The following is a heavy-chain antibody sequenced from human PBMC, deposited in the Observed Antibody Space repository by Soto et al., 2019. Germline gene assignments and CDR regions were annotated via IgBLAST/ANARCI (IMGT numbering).Heavy chain of an antibody. CDR3: ASAVAAGPFYDI. V-gene: IGHV3-33*01. Sequence: GGSLRLSCAASGFTFSSYGMHWVRQAPGKGLEWVAVIWYDGSNKYYADSVKGRFTISRDNSKNTLYLQMNSLRAEDTVVYYCASAVAAGPFYDIWGQGTMVTVSS. J-gene: IGHJ3*02. CDR2: IWYDGSNK. CDR1: GFTFSSYG. D-gene: IGHD6-6*01.